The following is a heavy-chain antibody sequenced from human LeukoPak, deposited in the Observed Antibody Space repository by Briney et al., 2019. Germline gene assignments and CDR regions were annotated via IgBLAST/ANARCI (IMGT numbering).Heavy chain of an antibody. J-gene: IGHJ4*02. CDR2: ISGSGGST. CDR3: AKWSSSWPTAIDDY. D-gene: IGHD6-13*01. CDR1: GFTFSSYA. Sequence: PGGSLRLSCAASGFTFSSYAMSWVRQAPGKGLEWVSAISGSGGSTYYADSVKGRFTISRDNSKNTLYLQMNSLRAEDTAVYYCAKWSSSWPTAIDDYWGQGTLVTVSS. V-gene: IGHV3-23*01.